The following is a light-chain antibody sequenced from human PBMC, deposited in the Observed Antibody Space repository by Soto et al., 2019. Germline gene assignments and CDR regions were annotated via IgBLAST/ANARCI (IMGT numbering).Light chain of an antibody. CDR1: ENIGTK. CDR2: DAS. Sequence: EIVMTQSPAILSVSPGERATLSCRASENIGTKLAWYQRKPGQAPRLLMYDASTRATSIPARFSGGGSGTEFTLTISSLQSEDFLIYYCQQYNAWPATFGQGTNLEIK. CDR3: QQYNAWPAT. V-gene: IGKV3-15*01. J-gene: IGKJ2*01.